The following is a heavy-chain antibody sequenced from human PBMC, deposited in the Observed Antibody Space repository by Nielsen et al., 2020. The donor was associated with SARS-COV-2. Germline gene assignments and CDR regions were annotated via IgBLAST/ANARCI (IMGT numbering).Heavy chain of an antibody. J-gene: IGHJ6*02. D-gene: IGHD6-6*01. CDR1: GGSISSGGYY. Sequence: SETLSLTCTVSGGSISSGGYYWSWIRQPAGKGLEWIGRIYTSGSTNYNPSLKSRVTMSVDTSKNQFSLKLSSVTAADTAVYYCGGSYTTSSTHYYYYGMGVWGQGTTVTVSS. CDR3: GGSYTTSSTHYYYYGMGV. V-gene: IGHV4-61*02. CDR2: IYTSGST.